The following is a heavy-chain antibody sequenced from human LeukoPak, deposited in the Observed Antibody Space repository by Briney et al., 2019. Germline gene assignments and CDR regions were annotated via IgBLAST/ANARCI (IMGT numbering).Heavy chain of an antibody. J-gene: IGHJ6*03. CDR3: ARKVVVAATSDYCYMDV. CDR2: IYYSGST. Sequence: SETLSLTCTVSGGSISSYYWSWIRQPPGKGLEWIGYIYYSGSTNYNPSLKSRVTISVDTSKNQFSLKLSSVTAADTAVYYCARKVVVAATSDYCYMDVWGKGTTATVSS. CDR1: GGSISSYY. D-gene: IGHD2-15*01. V-gene: IGHV4-59*01.